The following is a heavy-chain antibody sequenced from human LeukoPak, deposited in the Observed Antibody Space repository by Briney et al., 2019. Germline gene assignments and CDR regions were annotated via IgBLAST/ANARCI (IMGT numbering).Heavy chain of an antibody. J-gene: IGHJ5*02. CDR3: ARILRRYYDSSGYYDWFDP. Sequence: SETLSLTCTVSGGSISSYYWSWIRQPPGKGLEWIGYTYTSGSTNYNPSLKSRVTISVDTSKNQFSLKLSSVTAADTAVYYCARILRRYYDSSGYYDWFDPWGQGTLVTVSS. D-gene: IGHD3-22*01. V-gene: IGHV4-4*09. CDR1: GGSISSYY. CDR2: TYTSGST.